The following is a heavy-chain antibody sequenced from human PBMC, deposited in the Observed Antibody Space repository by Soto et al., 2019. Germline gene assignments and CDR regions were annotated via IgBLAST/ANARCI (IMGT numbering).Heavy chain of an antibody. J-gene: IGHJ6*02. CDR1: GYTFTSYD. V-gene: IGHV1-8*01. CDR3: ARWPDGYYYYGMDV. Sequence: QVQLVQSGAEVKKPGASVKVSCKASGYTFTSYDINWVRQATGQGLEWMGWMNPNSGNTGYAQKVQGRDTMTRNTSLSTAYMELSSLSSEDTAVYYCARWPDGYYYYGMDVWGQGTTVTVSS. CDR2: MNPNSGNT.